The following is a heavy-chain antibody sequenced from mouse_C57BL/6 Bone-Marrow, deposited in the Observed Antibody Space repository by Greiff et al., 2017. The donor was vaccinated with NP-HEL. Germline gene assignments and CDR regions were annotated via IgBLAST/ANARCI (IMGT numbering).Heavy chain of an antibody. J-gene: IGHJ4*01. CDR1: GFTFSSYA. Sequence: EVQVVESGGGLVKPGGSLKLSCAASGFTFSSYAMSWVRQTPEKRLEWVATISDGGSYTYYPDNVKGRFPISRDNAKNNLYLQMSHLKSEDTAMYYCARDDYDGDPTMDYWGQGTSVTVSS. CDR3: ARDDYDGDPTMDY. V-gene: IGHV5-4*01. D-gene: IGHD2-4*01. CDR2: ISDGGSYT.